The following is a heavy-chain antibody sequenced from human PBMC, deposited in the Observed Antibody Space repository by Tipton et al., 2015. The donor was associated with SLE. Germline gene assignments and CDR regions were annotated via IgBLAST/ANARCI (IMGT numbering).Heavy chain of an antibody. CDR3: ARGRPEWLYPDSDY. D-gene: IGHD3-3*01. J-gene: IGHJ4*02. CDR2: INHSGST. Sequence: TLSLTCAVYGGSFSGYYWSWIRQPPGKGLEWIGEINHSGSTNYNPSLKSRVTISADTSKNQFSLKLSSVTAADTAVYYCARGRPEWLYPDSDYWGQGALVTVSS. V-gene: IGHV4-34*01. CDR1: GGSFSGYY.